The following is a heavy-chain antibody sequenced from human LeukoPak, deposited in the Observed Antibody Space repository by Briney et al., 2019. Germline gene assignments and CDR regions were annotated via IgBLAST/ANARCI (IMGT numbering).Heavy chain of an antibody. Sequence: SETLSLTCTVSGGSISSYYWSWVRQPPGKGLEWIGYIYYSGTTNYNPSLKSRVTISVDMSKNQFSLKLTSVTAADTALYYCARVGSRRNWFAPWGQGTLVTVSS. D-gene: IGHD2-15*01. V-gene: IGHV4-59*01. CDR1: GGSISSYY. CDR2: IYYSGTT. CDR3: ARVGSRRNWFAP. J-gene: IGHJ5*02.